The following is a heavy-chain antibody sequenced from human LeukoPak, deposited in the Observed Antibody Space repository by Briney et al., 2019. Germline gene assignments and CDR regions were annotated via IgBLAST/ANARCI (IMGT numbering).Heavy chain of an antibody. CDR3: ARLRGYYYYYMDV. CDR2: IKPDGSEK. Sequence: GGSLRLSCAASGFTFSNYWINWVRQAPGKGLEWVANIKPDGSEKYYVDSVKGRFTISRDNAKNTLYLQMNSLRAEDTAVYYCARLRGYYYYYMDVWGKGITVTVSS. J-gene: IGHJ6*03. CDR1: GFTFSNYW. V-gene: IGHV3-7*01. D-gene: IGHD3-16*01.